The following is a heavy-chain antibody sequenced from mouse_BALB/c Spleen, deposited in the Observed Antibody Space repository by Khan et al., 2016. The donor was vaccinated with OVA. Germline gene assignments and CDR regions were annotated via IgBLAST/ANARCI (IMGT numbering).Heavy chain of an antibody. V-gene: IGHV1S136*01. D-gene: IGHD4-1*01. J-gene: IGHJ3*01. CDR1: GYTFTNYV. CDR2: INPDNAGT. Sequence: IQLVQSGPELVEPGASVKMSCKASGYTFTNYVIHWVKQKPGQGLEWIGYINPDNAGTRYNEKFKVKATLTSDISSTSAYMELLSLTSEDSAVYYCAREASSWDFSFPYWGQGTLVTVSA. CDR3: AREASSWDFSFPY.